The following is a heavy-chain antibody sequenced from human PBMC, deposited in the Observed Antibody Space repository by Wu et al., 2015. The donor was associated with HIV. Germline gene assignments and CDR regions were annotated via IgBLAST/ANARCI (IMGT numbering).Heavy chain of an antibody. Sequence: QVQLVQSGAEVKKPGASVKVSCKASGYTFTNYGISWVRQAPGHGLEWMGWINPYNENTNYAQNLQGRVTMTTDLSTNTAYMELRSLRSEDTAVYYCARDRAEMATITAFDIWGQGTMVTVSS. J-gene: IGHJ3*02. CDR1: GYTFTNYG. CDR2: INPYNENT. CDR3: ARDRAEMATITAFDI. V-gene: IGHV1-18*01. D-gene: IGHD5-24*01.